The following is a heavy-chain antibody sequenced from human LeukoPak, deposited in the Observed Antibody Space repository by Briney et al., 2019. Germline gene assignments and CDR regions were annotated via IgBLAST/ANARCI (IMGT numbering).Heavy chain of an antibody. CDR3: ARDLAAAGRGGSRFDY. Sequence: SETLSLTCTVSGGSISSYYWSWIRQPPGKGLEWIGYIYYSGSTNYNPSLKSRVTISVDPSKNQFSLKLSSVTAADTAVYYCARDLAAAGRGGSRFDYWGQGTLVTVSS. J-gene: IGHJ4*02. V-gene: IGHV4-59*01. CDR2: IYYSGST. D-gene: IGHD6-13*01. CDR1: GGSISSYY.